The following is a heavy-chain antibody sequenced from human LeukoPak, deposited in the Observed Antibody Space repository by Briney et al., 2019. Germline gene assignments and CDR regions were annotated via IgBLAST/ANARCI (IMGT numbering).Heavy chain of an antibody. CDR2: INPNSGGT. V-gene: IGHV1-2*06. J-gene: IGHJ4*02. CDR1: GYTFTGYY. Sequence: ASVKVSCKASGYTFTGYYMHWVRQAPGQGLEWMGRINPNSGGTNYAQKFQGRVTMTRDTSISTAYMELSRLRSDDTAVYYCARDRRYSSSWYGYWGQGTLVTVSS. D-gene: IGHD6-13*01. CDR3: ARDRRYSSSWYGY.